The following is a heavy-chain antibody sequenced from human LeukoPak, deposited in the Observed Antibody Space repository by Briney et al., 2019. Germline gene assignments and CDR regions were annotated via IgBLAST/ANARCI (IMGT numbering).Heavy chain of an antibody. CDR1: GGSFSGYY. CDR2: INHSGST. D-gene: IGHD6-13*01. CDR3: ARGDGSSSWSWFDP. V-gene: IGHV4-34*01. J-gene: IGHJ5*02. Sequence: SETLSLTCAVYGGSFSGYYWSWIRQPPGKGLEWIGEINHSGSTNYNPSLKSRVTISVDTSKNQFSLKLSSVTAADTAVYYCARGDGSSSWSWFDPWGQGTLVTVSS.